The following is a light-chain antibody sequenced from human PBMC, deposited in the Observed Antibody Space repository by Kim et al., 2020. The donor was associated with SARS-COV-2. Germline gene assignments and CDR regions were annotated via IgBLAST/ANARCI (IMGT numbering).Light chain of an antibody. CDR3: AAWDDSLNGWV. J-gene: IGLJ3*02. V-gene: IGLV1-44*01. Sequence: ELTQPPSASGTPGQRVTISCSGSNSNIGSNTVNWYQQLPGTAPKLLIYNSNQRPSGVPDRFSGSKSGTSASLAISGLQSEDEADYYCAAWDDSLNGWVFGGGTQLTVL. CDR2: NSN. CDR1: NSNIGSNT.